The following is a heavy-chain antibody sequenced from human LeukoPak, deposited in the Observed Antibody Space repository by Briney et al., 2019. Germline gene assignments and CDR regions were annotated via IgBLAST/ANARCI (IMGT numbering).Heavy chain of an antibody. V-gene: IGHV4-38-2*02. CDR3: ARVGFHGVSLSLDP. CDR1: GYSISSGYY. Sequence: SETLSLTCTVSGYSISSGYYWGWIRQPPGKGLEWIGSIYHSGSTYYNPSLKSRVTISVDTSKNQFSLKLSSVTAADTAVYYCARVGFHGVSLSLDPWGQGTLVTVSS. J-gene: IGHJ5*02. D-gene: IGHD4-17*01. CDR2: IYHSGST.